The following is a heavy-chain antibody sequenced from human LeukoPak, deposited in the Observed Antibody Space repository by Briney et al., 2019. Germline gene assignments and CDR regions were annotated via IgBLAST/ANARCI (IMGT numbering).Heavy chain of an antibody. Sequence: GGSLRLSCAASGFTFSSYAMGWVRQAPGKGLEWVSAVSGRGASTYSADSVKGRFTTSRDNSTNKLYLQMNSLRAEDTAVYYCAKGGTVGYYYYYGIDVWGQGTTVTVSS. J-gene: IGHJ6*02. V-gene: IGHV3-23*01. CDR2: VSGRGAST. CDR3: AKGGTVGYYYYYGIDV. D-gene: IGHD3-16*01. CDR1: GFTFSSYA.